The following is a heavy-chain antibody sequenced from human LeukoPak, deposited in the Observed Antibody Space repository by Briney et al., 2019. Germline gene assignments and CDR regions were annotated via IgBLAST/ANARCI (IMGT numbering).Heavy chain of an antibody. D-gene: IGHD6-19*01. CDR2: INPNSGGT. CDR1: GYTFTGYY. J-gene: IGHJ4*02. CDR3: ARDFRAVAGTINY. Sequence: GASVTVSCRASGYTFTGYYMHWGRQAPGPGLEWMGRINPNSGGTDYAQEFQGRVTMTRDTSISTAYMELSRPRSDDTAVYYCARDFRAVAGTINYWGQGTLVTVSS. V-gene: IGHV1-2*06.